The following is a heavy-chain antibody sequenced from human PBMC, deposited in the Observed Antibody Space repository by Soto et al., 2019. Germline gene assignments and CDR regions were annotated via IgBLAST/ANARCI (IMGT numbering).Heavy chain of an antibody. CDR3: ARELVRGAFYYYYYMDV. CDR1: GYTFTSYG. D-gene: IGHD3-10*01. V-gene: IGHV1-18*01. J-gene: IGHJ6*03. Sequence: QVQLVQSGAEVKKPGASVKVSCKASGYTFTSYGISWVRQAPGQGLEWMGWISAYNGNTNYAQKIQGRVTMTTDTSTSTAYMERRSLRSDDTAVYYCARELVRGAFYYYYYMDVWGKGTTVTVSS. CDR2: ISAYNGNT.